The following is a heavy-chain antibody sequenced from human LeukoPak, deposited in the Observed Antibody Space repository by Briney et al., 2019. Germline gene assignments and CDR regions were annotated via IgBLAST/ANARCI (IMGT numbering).Heavy chain of an antibody. CDR3: ARDHYYGDRFSYNGMDV. CDR1: GGTFSSYA. Sequence: ASVKVSCKTSGGTFSSYAFSWVRQAPGQELEWMGGIIPIFGTSSYAQKFQGRVTITADESTSTAYMELTSLRSEDTAVYYCARDHYYGDRFSYNGMDVWGQGTTVTVS. V-gene: IGHV1-69*13. D-gene: IGHD4-17*01. J-gene: IGHJ6*02. CDR2: IIPIFGTS.